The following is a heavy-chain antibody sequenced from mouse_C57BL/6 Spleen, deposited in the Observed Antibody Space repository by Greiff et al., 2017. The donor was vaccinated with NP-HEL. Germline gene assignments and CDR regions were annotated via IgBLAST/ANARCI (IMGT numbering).Heavy chain of an antibody. D-gene: IGHD2-3*01. Sequence: QVQLQQPGAELVMPGASVKLSCKASGYTFTSYWMHWVKQRPGQGLEWIGEIDPSDSYTNYNQKFKGKSTLTVDKSSSTAYMQLSSLTSEDSAVYYCARGGWLLLLYFDVWGTGTTVTVSS. CDR1: GYTFTSYW. J-gene: IGHJ1*03. CDR3: ARGGWLLLLYFDV. V-gene: IGHV1-69*01. CDR2: IDPSDSYT.